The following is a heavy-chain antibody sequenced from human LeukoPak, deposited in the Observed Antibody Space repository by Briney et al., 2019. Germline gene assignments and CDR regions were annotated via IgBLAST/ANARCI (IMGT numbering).Heavy chain of an antibody. CDR1: GLTFSNYV. CDR3: AKDLPAAYFDN. V-gene: IGHV3-30*02. D-gene: IGHD2-2*01. J-gene: IGHJ4*02. Sequence: GWALSLTFAATGLTFSNYVIHEVRPARGKGVEGVAFLRTDGGSKYYADSVKGRFTISRDNSKTTVYLQMNSQRAEDTAVYHCAKDLPAAYFDNWGQGTLVTVSS. CDR2: LRTDGGSK.